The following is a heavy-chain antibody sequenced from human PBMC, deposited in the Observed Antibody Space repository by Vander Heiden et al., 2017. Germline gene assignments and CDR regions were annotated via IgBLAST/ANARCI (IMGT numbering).Heavy chain of an antibody. J-gene: IGHJ6*02. Sequence: QVQLVQSGADVKKPGASVKVSCKASDYMFTDYGISWGRQAPGKGLEWMGWISPKNGNTNYARKLQGRVTMTTDSSTGAAYMELRSLRSDDTAVYYCAKGGGSDYYGLDVWGQGTTVTVS. CDR1: DYMFTDYG. CDR2: ISPKNGNT. D-gene: IGHD5-12*01. CDR3: AKGGGSDYYGLDV. V-gene: IGHV1-18*01.